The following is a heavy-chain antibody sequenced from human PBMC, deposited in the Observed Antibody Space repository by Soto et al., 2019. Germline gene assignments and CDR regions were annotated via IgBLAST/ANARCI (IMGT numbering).Heavy chain of an antibody. CDR2: IYPGDSDT. CDR3: ARQPDYYDSSGYYYFDY. D-gene: IGHD3-22*01. V-gene: IGHV5-51*01. J-gene: IGHJ4*02. CDR1: GYSFTSYW. Sequence: GESLKISCKGSGYSFTSYWIGWVRQMPGKGLEWMGIIYPGDSDTRYSPSFQGQVTISADKSISTAYLQWSSLKASDTAMYYCARQPDYYDSSGYYYFDYWGQGTLVTVSS.